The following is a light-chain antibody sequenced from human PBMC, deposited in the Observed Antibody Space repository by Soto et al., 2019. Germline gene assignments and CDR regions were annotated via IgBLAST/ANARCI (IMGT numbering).Light chain of an antibody. CDR3: QQYYSLYT. CDR2: KAS. J-gene: IGKJ2*01. V-gene: IGKV1-5*03. CDR1: QSISSW. Sequence: IQITQSPSTLSASVGDRVTITCRAIQSISSWLAWYQQKPGQAPKLLIYKASSLDSGVPSRFSGSGSGTEFALNISSRQPDDLATYYCQQYYSLYTFGQGPKLEMK.